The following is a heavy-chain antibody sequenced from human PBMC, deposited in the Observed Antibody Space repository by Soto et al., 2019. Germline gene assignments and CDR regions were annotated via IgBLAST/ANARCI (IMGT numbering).Heavy chain of an antibody. J-gene: IGHJ5*02. CDR3: AKNEEWFGDDKWFDP. Sequence: SETLSLTCTVSGGSISSYYWSRIRQPPGKGLEWIGYIYYSGSTNYNPSLKSRVTISVDTSKNQFSLKLSSVTAADTAVYYCAKNEEWFGDDKWFDPWGQGTLVTVSS. D-gene: IGHD3-10*01. V-gene: IGHV4-59*01. CDR1: GGSISSYY. CDR2: IYYSGST.